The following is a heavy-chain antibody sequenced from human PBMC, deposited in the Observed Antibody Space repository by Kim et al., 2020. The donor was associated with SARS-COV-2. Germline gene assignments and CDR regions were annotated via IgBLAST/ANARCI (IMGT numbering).Heavy chain of an antibody. CDR1: GFPFSLYD. CDR3: AIFPFSSLVTRD. Sequence: GGSLRLSCAASGFPFSLYDMHWVRQAPGKGLEWVSYISTTSSSYYDADSADRRIIFTRDNAKTSLFLLMNRLSADDTAVYFCAIFPFSSLVTRDWVQGT. CDR2: ISTTSSSY. V-gene: IGHV3-21*06. D-gene: IGHD2-21*02. J-gene: IGHJ4*02.